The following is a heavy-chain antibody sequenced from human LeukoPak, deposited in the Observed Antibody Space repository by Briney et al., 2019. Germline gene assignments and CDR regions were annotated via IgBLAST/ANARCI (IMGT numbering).Heavy chain of an antibody. J-gene: IGHJ3*02. D-gene: IGHD2-2*01. CDR3: ARDYRVVPAASDAFDI. CDR1: GGSISSYY. V-gene: IGHV4-59*01. Sequence: SETLSLTCTVSGGSISSYYWSWIRQPPGKGLEWIGYIYYSGSTNYNPSLKSRVTISVDTSKNQFSLKLSSVTAADTAVYYCARDYRVVPAASDAFDIWGQGTMVTVSS. CDR2: IYYSGST.